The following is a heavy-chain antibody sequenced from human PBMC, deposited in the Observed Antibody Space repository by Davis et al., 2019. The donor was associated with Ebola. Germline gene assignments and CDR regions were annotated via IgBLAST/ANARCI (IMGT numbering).Heavy chain of an antibody. CDR1: GYTFTSYG. CDR3: ARRDYGDYGAF. Sequence: AASVQVSCKASGYTFTSYGISWVRQAPGQGLEWMGWFSAFSGNTNYAQKLQGRVTMTTDTSTSTAYMELRSLRSDDTAVYYCARRDYGDYGAFWGQGTLVTVSS. D-gene: IGHD4-17*01. V-gene: IGHV1-18*01. J-gene: IGHJ4*02. CDR2: FSAFSGNT.